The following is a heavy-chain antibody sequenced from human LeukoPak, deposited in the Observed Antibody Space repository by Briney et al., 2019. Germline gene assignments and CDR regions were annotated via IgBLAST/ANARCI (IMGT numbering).Heavy chain of an antibody. CDR3: AREYGTGVIDC. CDR2: INPSGGST. Sequence: ASVKLSCKASGNTFTTAQMHWVRQAPGQGLEWMGIINPSGGSTSYAQRFQGRITMTRDTSTGTVYMELSSLRSEDTALYYCAREYGTGVIDCWSQGTLVTVYS. V-gene: IGHV1-46*01. D-gene: IGHD1-1*01. J-gene: IGHJ4*02. CDR1: GNTFTTAQ.